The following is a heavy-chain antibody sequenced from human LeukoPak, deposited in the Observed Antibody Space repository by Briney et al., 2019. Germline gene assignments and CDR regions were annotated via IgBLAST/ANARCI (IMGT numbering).Heavy chain of an antibody. CDR2: ISAYNGNT. CDR1: GYTFTSYG. V-gene: IGHV1-18*01. J-gene: IGHJ6*03. Sequence: ASVKVSCKASGYTFTSYGISWVRQAPGQGLEWMGWISAYNGNTNYAQKLQGRVTMTTDTSTSTAYMELRSLRSDDTAVYYCARAEPYSSGWLRSGYYYYYMDVWGKGTTVTVSS. D-gene: IGHD6-19*01. CDR3: ARAEPYSSGWLRSGYYYYYMDV.